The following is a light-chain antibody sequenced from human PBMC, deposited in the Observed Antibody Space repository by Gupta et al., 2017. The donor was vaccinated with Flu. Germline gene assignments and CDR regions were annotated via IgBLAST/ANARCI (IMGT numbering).Light chain of an antibody. CDR1: QSLLHSDGYTY. CDR3: RQDLQTPRT. CDR2: LGS. Sequence: DTVMAQSPLSLPVTPGEPASLPCRSSQSLLHSDGYTYSDWYLQNPGQSPHLLLYLGSNPASGVPDRFSGSSSGAYFRLKISIVAAEDVVVYYCRQDLQTPRTFGQGTKVEIK. J-gene: IGKJ1*01. V-gene: IGKV2-28*01.